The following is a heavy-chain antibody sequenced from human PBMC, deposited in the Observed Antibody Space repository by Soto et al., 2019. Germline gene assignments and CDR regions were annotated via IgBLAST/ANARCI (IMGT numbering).Heavy chain of an antibody. J-gene: IGHJ6*03. V-gene: IGHV4-34*01. CDR2: INHSGST. Sequence: SETLSLTCAVYGGSFSGDYWSWIRQPPGKGLEWIGEINHSGSTNYNPSLKSRVTISVDTSKNQFSLKLSSVTAADTAVYYCARALKGITIFGVVNAYYYYYYMDVWGKGTTVT. CDR3: ARALKGITIFGVVNAYYYYYYMDV. D-gene: IGHD3-3*01. CDR1: GGSFSGDY.